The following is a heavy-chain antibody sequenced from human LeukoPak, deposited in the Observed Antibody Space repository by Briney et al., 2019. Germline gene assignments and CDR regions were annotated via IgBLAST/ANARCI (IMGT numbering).Heavy chain of an antibody. V-gene: IGHV3-30-3*01. CDR3: ARDQLQAWRELGFDY. D-gene: IGHD1-26*01. CDR1: GFTFSSYA. CDR2: ISYDGSNK. J-gene: IGHJ4*02. Sequence: GGSLRLSCAASGFTFSSYAMHWVRQAPGKGLEWVAVISYDGSNKYYADSVKGRFTISRDNSKNTLYLQMNSLRAEDTAVYYCARDQLQAWRELGFDYWGQGTLVTVSS.